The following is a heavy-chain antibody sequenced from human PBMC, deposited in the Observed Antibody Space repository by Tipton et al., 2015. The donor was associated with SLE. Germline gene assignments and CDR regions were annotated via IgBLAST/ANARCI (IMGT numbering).Heavy chain of an antibody. CDR2: IRGKANNYAT. CDR1: GFTFSESA. V-gene: IGHV3-73*01. CDR3: TRREGYGMDV. Sequence: SLRLSCAASGFTFSESALHWVRLASGKGLEWVGRIRGKANNYATAFAASVRGRFTISRDDSENTAYLQMDSLKIEDTAVYYCTRREGYGMDVWGQGITVTVSS. J-gene: IGHJ6*02.